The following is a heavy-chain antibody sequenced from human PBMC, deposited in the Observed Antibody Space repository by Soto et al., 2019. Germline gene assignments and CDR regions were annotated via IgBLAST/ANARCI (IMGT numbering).Heavy chain of an antibody. CDR1: GYTFTKFH. D-gene: IGHD2-15*01. J-gene: IGHJ5*02. CDR2: IDPSGGIT. CDR3: ARGVVVVVAATRKWFDL. Sequence: ASVKVSCKASGYTFTKFHIHWVRQAPGQGLEWMGMIDPSGGITRYSQRFQGRITMTSDTSTSSAYMELRGLTSEDTAVYYCARGVVVVVAATRKWFDLWGQGTLVTFS. V-gene: IGHV1-46*01.